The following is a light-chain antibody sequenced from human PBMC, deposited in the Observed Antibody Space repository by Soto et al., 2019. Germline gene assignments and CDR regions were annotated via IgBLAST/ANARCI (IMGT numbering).Light chain of an antibody. CDR1: QSVSSY. J-gene: IGKJ5*01. CDR3: QQRSSSIT. Sequence: EIVLTQSPATLSLSPGERATLSCRASQSVSSYLAWYQQKPGQAPSLLIYDASNRATGIPARFSGSGSGTDFTLTISGLEPEDFGVYYCQQRSSSITFGQGTLLEIK. V-gene: IGKV3-11*01. CDR2: DAS.